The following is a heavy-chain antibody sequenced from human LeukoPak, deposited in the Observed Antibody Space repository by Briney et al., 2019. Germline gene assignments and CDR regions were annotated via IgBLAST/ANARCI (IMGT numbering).Heavy chain of an antibody. CDR1: GYTFTSYA. V-gene: IGHV7-4-1*02. Sequence: ASVKVSCKASGYTFTSYAMNWVRQAPGQGLEWMGWINTNTGNPTYAQGFTGRFVFSLDTSVSTAYLQISSLKAEDTAVYYCARDLRTTNYYYYMDVWGKGTTVTVSS. CDR3: ARDLRTTNYYYYMDV. D-gene: IGHD1-7*01. J-gene: IGHJ6*03. CDR2: INTNTGNP.